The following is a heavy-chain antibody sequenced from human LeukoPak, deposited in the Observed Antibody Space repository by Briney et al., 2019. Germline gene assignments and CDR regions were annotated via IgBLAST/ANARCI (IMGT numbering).Heavy chain of an antibody. Sequence: ASVKVSCKVSGYTLTELSMHWVRQAPGKGLEWMGGFEPEDGETIYAQKFQGRVTMTRDTSTSTVYMELSSLRSEDTAVYYCARGYYDSSGYPWYDYWGQGTLVTVSS. CDR2: FEPEDGET. V-gene: IGHV1-24*01. CDR1: GYTLTELS. J-gene: IGHJ4*02. CDR3: ARGYYDSSGYPWYDY. D-gene: IGHD3-22*01.